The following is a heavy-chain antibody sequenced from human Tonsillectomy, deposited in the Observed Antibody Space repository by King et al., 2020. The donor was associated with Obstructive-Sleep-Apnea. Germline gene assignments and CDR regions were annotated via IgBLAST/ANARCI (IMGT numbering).Heavy chain of an antibody. CDR3: ARDAYSSGYSDY. CDR2: IWYDGSNK. Sequence: VQLVESGGGVVQPGRSMRLAWAASGFTSSSYGMHWVRQAPGKGLEWVAVIWYDGSNKYYTDSVKGRFTISRDNSKNTLYLQMNSLRAEDTAVYYCARDAYSSGYSDYWGQGTLVTVSS. J-gene: IGHJ4*02. V-gene: IGHV3-33*01. CDR1: GFTSSSYG. D-gene: IGHD3-22*01.